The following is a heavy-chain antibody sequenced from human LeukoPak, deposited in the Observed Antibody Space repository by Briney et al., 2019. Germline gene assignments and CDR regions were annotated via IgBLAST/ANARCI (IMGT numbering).Heavy chain of an antibody. Sequence: QSGGSLRLSCAASGFTFEDYAMHWIRQAPGKGLEWVSGISWNSGSIDYADSVKGRFTISRDNAKNSLYLQMNSLRAEDTALYYCAKAPSYSSGWPAEYSQHWGQGTLVTVSS. V-gene: IGHV3-9*01. CDR2: ISWNSGSI. CDR3: AKAPSYSSGWPAEYSQH. J-gene: IGHJ1*01. CDR1: GFTFEDYA. D-gene: IGHD6-19*01.